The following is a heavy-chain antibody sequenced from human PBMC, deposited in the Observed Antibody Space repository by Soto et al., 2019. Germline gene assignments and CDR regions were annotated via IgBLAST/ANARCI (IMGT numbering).Heavy chain of an antibody. Sequence: QLQLQESGPGLVKPSETLSLTCSVSGCSITTSSYNWDWIRQPPGKGLEWIGTIYYEGNTSYNPSLKSQVTISVDTSKNHFALKVNSVTAADTAVYYCARFYGNAFDVWGRGTVVTVSS. CDR2: IYYEGNT. V-gene: IGHV4-39*02. CDR3: ARFYGNAFDV. J-gene: IGHJ3*01. D-gene: IGHD3-10*01. CDR1: GCSITTSSYN.